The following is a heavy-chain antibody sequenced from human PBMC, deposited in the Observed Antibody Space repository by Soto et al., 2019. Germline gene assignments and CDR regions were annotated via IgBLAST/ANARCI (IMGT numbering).Heavy chain of an antibody. CDR1: GGTLSLYS. Sequence: ASVKVSCKPSGGTLSLYSINWVRQAPGQGLEWMGGIIPILDTANYAQKFQGRVTFTADESTNTVYMELSSLRSEDTAVYYCARDIKGSSGYDLMTFDYWGQGTLVTVPQ. CDR2: IIPILDTA. V-gene: IGHV1-69*13. J-gene: IGHJ4*02. CDR3: ARDIKGSSGYDLMTFDY. D-gene: IGHD5-12*01.